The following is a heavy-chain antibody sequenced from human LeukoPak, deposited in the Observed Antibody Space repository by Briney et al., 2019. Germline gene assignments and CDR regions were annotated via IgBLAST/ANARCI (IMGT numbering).Heavy chain of an antibody. D-gene: IGHD2-15*01. CDR2: INHSGST. CDR3: ASAHPITVGYYFDY. Sequence: PSETLSLTCAVYGGSFSGYYWSWIRQPPGKGLEWIGEINHSGSTNYNPSLKSRVTISVDTSKNQFSLKLSSVTAADTAVYYCASAHPITVGYYFDYWGQGTLVIVSS. V-gene: IGHV4-34*01. CDR1: GGSFSGYY. J-gene: IGHJ4*02.